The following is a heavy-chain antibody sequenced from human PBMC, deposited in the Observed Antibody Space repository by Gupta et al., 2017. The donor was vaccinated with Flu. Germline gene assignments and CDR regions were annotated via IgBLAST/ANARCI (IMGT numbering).Heavy chain of an antibody. D-gene: IGHD2-2*01. CDR2: INHSGST. V-gene: IGHV4-34*01. Sequence: LEWIGEINHSGSTNYNPSLKSRVTISVDTSKNQFSLKLSSVTAADTAVYYCARAGDIVVVPAAIGESGWFDPWGQGTLVTVSS. CDR3: ARAGDIVVVPAAIGESGWFDP. J-gene: IGHJ5*02.